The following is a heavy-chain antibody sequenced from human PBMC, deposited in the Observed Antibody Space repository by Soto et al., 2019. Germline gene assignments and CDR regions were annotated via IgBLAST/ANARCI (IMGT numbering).Heavy chain of an antibody. CDR1: GDSISSNTHY. J-gene: IGHJ6*01. D-gene: IGHD3-10*01. V-gene: IGHV4-39*01. CDR3: AGQPTAGSYFFLGSYYYYYAMDV. Sequence: SETLSHTCTVSGDSISSNTHYWGWIRQHPGKGLESIANIYYDGNTYYNPSLKSRVTISLDTSKNQFSLRLNSVTAADTAVYFCAGQPTAGSYFFLGSYYYYYAMDVSRQRTTVPVSA. CDR2: IYYDGNT.